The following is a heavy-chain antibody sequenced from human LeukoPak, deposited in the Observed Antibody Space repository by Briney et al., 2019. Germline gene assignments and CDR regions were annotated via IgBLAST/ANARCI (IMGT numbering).Heavy chain of an antibody. J-gene: IGHJ4*02. CDR2: ISSSSSYI. V-gene: IGHV3-21*01. Sequence: GGSLRLSCAASGFTFSSYSMNWVRQAPGKGLEWVSSISSSSSYIYYADSVKGRFTISRDNAKNSLYLQMNSLRAEDPAVYYCARVFGIAVAGTPDYWGQGTLVTVSS. D-gene: IGHD6-19*01. CDR3: ARVFGIAVAGTPDY. CDR1: GFTFSSYS.